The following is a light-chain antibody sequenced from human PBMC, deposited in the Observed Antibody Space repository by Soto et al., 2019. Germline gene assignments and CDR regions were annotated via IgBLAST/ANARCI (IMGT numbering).Light chain of an antibody. CDR2: KAS. Sequence: DIQMTQSPSNLSASVADRVTITCRASQSISSWLAWYQQKPGKAPKLLIYKASSLESGVPSRFSGSGSGTEFTLTISSLQPDDFATYYCQQYNSYPTFGQGTKVDIK. CDR1: QSISSW. J-gene: IGKJ1*01. V-gene: IGKV1-5*03. CDR3: QQYNSYPT.